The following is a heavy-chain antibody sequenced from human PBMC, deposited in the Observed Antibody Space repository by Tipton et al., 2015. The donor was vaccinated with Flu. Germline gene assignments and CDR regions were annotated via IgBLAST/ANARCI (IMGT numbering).Heavy chain of an antibody. CDR2: IYSGGST. D-gene: IGHD2-8*01. CDR3: AIRSHSYCTNGVCYDNYMDV. V-gene: IGHV3-53*01. J-gene: IGHJ6*03. Sequence: SLRLSCAASGFTVSSNYMSWVRQAPGKGLEWVSVIYSGGSTYYADSVKGRFTISRDNSKNTLYLQMNSLRAEDTAVYYCAIRSHSYCTNGVCYDNYMDVWGKGTTVTVSS. CDR1: GFTVSSNY.